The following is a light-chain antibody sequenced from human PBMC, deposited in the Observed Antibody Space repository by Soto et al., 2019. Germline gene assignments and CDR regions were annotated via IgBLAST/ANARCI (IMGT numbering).Light chain of an antibody. CDR2: GAS. J-gene: IGKJ3*01. V-gene: IGKV3-20*01. Sequence: EIVLTQSPGTLSLSPGERATLSCRASQSVSSSYLAWYKQKPGQAPRLLIYGASSRSTGIPDRFSGSGSGTDFTLTISRLEPEYFAVYYCHQYGSSVFTFGPGTKGDIK. CDR1: QSVSSSY. CDR3: HQYGSSVFT.